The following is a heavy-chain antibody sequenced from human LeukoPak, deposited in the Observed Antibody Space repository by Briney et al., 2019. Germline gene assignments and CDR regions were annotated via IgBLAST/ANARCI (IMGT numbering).Heavy chain of an antibody. Sequence: SETLSLTCAVYGGSFRGYYWSWIRQPPGKGLEWIGEINHSGSTNYNPSLKSRVTISVDTSKNQFSLKLRSVTAAHTAVYYCARDGDSSRYSDYWGEGTLVTVSS. CDR3: ARDGDSSRYSDY. J-gene: IGHJ4*02. CDR1: GGSFRGYY. CDR2: INHSGST. V-gene: IGHV4-34*01. D-gene: IGHD3-22*01.